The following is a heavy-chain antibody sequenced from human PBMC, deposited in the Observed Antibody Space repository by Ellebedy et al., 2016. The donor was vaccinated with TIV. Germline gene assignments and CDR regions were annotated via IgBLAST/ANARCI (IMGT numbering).Heavy chain of an antibody. Sequence: GSLRLXXTVSGGSISSYYWSWIRQPPGKGLEWIGTIYYSGSTYYSPSLKSRVTISVDTSKNHFSLKLSSVTAADTAVYYCAREGSGWSLDYWGQGTLVTVSS. CDR1: GGSISSYY. J-gene: IGHJ4*02. D-gene: IGHD6-19*01. V-gene: IGHV4-59*04. CDR3: AREGSGWSLDY. CDR2: IYYSGST.